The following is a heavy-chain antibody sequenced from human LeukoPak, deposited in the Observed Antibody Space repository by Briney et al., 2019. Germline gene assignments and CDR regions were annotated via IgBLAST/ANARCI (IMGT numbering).Heavy chain of an antibody. V-gene: IGHV3-74*01. CDR3: ATEGPHNFDY. J-gene: IGHJ4*02. Sequence: GGSLRLSCVASGITFNRYWMHWVRQAPGKGLVWVASINFDGSVKTYADSVKGQFTISRDNAKNTLYVQMNSLTAEHTAVYYCATEGPHNFDYWGLGTLVTVSS. CDR2: INFDGSVK. CDR1: GITFNRYW.